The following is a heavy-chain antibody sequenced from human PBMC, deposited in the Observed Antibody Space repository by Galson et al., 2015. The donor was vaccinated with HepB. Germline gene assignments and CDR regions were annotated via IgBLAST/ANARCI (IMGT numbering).Heavy chain of an antibody. V-gene: IGHV3-53*01. J-gene: IGHJ4*02. Sequence: SLRLSCAASGFTVSSNYMSWVRQAPGKGLEWVSVIYSGGSTYYADSVKGRFTISRDNSKNTLYLQMNSLRAEDTAVYYCARDLYCGGDCYSGGFDYWGQGTLVTVSS. CDR2: IYSGGST. CDR1: GFTVSSNY. CDR3: ARDLYCGGDCYSGGFDY. D-gene: IGHD2-21*01.